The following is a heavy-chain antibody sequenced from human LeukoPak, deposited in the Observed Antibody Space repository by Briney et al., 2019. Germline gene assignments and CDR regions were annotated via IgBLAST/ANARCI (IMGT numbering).Heavy chain of an antibody. CDR3: ARETRGYSGYDIRGYDY. J-gene: IGHJ4*02. Sequence: VASVKVSCKASGGTFSSYAISWVRQAPGQGLEWMGRIIPILGIANYAQKFQGRVTITADKSTSTAYMELSSLRSEDTAVYYCARETRGYSGYDIRGYDYWGQGTLVTVSS. D-gene: IGHD5-12*01. CDR2: IIPILGIA. CDR1: GGTFSSYA. V-gene: IGHV1-69*04.